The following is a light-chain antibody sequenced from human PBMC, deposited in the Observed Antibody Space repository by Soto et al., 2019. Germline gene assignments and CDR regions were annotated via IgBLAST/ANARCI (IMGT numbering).Light chain of an antibody. J-gene: IGKJ1*01. CDR1: QSVSSN. Sequence: EILMTQSPATLSVSPGEKVTLSCRASQSVSSNLAWYQQKPGQAPRLLIYGASSRATGIPDRFSGSVSGTGFTLTISRLEPEDFAVYYCQQYGSSPPWTFGQGTKVDIK. CDR2: GAS. V-gene: IGKV3-20*01. CDR3: QQYGSSPPWT.